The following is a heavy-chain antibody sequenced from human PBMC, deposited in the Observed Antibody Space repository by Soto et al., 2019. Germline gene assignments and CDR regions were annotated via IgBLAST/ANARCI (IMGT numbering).Heavy chain of an antibody. Sequence: EVQLVESGGGLVQPGGSLKLSCAASGFTFSGSAMHWVRQASGKRLEWVGRIRSKANSYATAYAASVKGRFTISRDDSKNTAYLQMNSLKTEDTAVYYCTRNGYSSGSDYWGQGTLVTVSS. J-gene: IGHJ4*02. CDR1: GFTFSGSA. CDR3: TRNGYSSGSDY. D-gene: IGHD6-19*01. V-gene: IGHV3-73*02. CDR2: IRSKANSYAT.